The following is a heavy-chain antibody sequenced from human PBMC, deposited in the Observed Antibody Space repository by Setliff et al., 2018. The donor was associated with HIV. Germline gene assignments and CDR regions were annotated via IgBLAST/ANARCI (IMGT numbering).Heavy chain of an antibody. CDR1: GYTFSSYG. V-gene: IGHV1-18*01. CDR3: AGDGRFDYDSSGYAGPEFDH. CDR2: ISAYNGNT. D-gene: IGHD3-22*01. Sequence: GASVKVSCKASGYTFSSYGISWVRQAPGQGLEWMGWISAYNGNTNYAQKLQGRVTMTTDTSTSTAYMELRSLRSDDTAVYYCAGDGRFDYDSSGYAGPEFDHWGQGTLVTVSS. J-gene: IGHJ4*02.